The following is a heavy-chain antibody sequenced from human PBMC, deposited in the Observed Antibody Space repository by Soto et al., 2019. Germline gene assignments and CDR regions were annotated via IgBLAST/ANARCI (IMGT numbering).Heavy chain of an antibody. V-gene: IGHV1-3*01. J-gene: IGHJ4*02. CDR2: INAGNGNT. CDR3: ARDGARITVFGVVYYFDY. Sequence: GASVKVSCKASGYTFSSHAMHWVRQAPGQRLEWKGWINAGNGNTKFSQNFQGRVAITRDTSASTAYMELRSLRSEDTAVYYCARDGARITVFGVVYYFDYWGQGTLVTVSS. D-gene: IGHD3-3*01. CDR1: GYTFSSHA.